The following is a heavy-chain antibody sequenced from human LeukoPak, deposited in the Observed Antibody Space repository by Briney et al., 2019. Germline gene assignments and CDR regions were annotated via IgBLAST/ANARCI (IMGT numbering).Heavy chain of an antibody. CDR3: AKEGYCGGDCYREFDY. CDR1: GFTFSSYA. J-gene: IGHJ4*02. Sequence: GGSLRLSCAASGFTFSSYAMSWVRQAPGKGLEWVSGISGSGGSTYYADSVKGRFTISRDNSKNTLYLQMNSLRAEDTAVYYCAKEGYCGGDCYREFDYWGQGTLVTVYS. D-gene: IGHD2-21*02. CDR2: ISGSGGST. V-gene: IGHV3-23*01.